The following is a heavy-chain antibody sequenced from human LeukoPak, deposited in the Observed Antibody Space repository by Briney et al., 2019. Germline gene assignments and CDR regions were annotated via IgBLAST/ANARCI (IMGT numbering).Heavy chain of an antibody. D-gene: IGHD6-19*01. CDR1: GFTFSNYA. CDR3: VKDPGSSGSGYYDD. CDR2: ISSNGGST. Sequence: GGSLRLSCSASGFTFSNYAIHWVRQAPGKGLEYVSAISSNGGSTYYADSVKGRFTISRDNSKNTLYLQMSSLRPEDTAVYYCVKDPGSSGSGYYDDWGQGTLVTVSS. V-gene: IGHV3-64D*06. J-gene: IGHJ4*02.